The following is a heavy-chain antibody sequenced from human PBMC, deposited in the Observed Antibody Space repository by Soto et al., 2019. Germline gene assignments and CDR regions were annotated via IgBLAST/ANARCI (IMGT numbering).Heavy chain of an antibody. CDR3: ALAVAGTPDWDD. Sequence: QVQLVQSGAEVKKPGSSVKVSCKASGGTFSSYTISWVRQAPGQGLEWMGRIIPILGIANYAQKFQGRVTITAHNTTSTAYMELSSLRSEDTAVYYCALAVAGTPDWDDWGQGTLVTVSS. D-gene: IGHD6-19*01. V-gene: IGHV1-69*02. CDR2: IIPILGIA. CDR1: GGTFSSYT. J-gene: IGHJ4*02.